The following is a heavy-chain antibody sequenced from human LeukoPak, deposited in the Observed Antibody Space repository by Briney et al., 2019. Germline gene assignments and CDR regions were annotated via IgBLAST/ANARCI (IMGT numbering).Heavy chain of an antibody. CDR1: GFTFSSYA. J-gene: IGHJ4*02. V-gene: IGHV3-23*01. Sequence: PGGSLRLSCAASGFTFSSYAMSWVRQAPGKGLEWVSAISGSGGSTYYADSVKGRFTISRDNSKNTLYLQMNSLRAEDTAVYYCARDSGIVVVPAAIGYWGQGTLVTVSS. D-gene: IGHD2-2*01. CDR2: ISGSGGST. CDR3: ARDSGIVVVPAAIGY.